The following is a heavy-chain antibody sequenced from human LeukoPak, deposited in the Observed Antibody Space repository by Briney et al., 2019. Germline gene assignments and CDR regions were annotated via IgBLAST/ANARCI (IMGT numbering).Heavy chain of an antibody. CDR3: ARDYGSGSWYYYYMDV. CDR2: IYYSGST. V-gene: IGHV4-39*07. J-gene: IGHJ6*03. CDR1: GGSISSSSYY. Sequence: PSETLSLTCTVSGGSISSSSYYWGWIRQPPGKGLEWIGSIYYSGSTYYNPSLKSRVTISVDTSKNQFSLKLSSVTAADTAVYYCARDYGSGSWYYYYMDVWGKGTTVTVSS. D-gene: IGHD3-10*01.